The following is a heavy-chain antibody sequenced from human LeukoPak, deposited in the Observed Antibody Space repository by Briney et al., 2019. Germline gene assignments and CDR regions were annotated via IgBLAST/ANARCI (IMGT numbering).Heavy chain of an antibody. CDR2: IISSSSNI. CDR3: ARDQSITICGVVTNWFDP. CDR1: GFTFSSYS. V-gene: IGHV3-48*04. J-gene: IGHJ5*02. D-gene: IGHD3-3*01. Sequence: GRSLRLSCAASGFTFSSYSMNWVRQAPGKGLEWGSYIISSSSNIYYADSVKGRFTISRDNAKTSLYLQMNSLRAEDTAVYYCARDQSITICGVVTNWFDPWGQGTLVTVSS.